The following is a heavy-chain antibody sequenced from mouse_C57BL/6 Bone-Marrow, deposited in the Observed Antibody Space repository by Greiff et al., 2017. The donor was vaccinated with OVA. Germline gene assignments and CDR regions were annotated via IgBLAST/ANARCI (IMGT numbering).Heavy chain of an antibody. CDR3: ARAPNLDGYAMDY. D-gene: IGHD4-1*01. J-gene: IGHJ4*01. V-gene: IGHV1-55*01. Sequence: QVQLQQPGAELVKPGASVKMSCKASGYTFTSYWITWVKQRPGQGLEWIGDIYPGSGSTNYNEKFKGKATLTVDTSSSTAYMQLSSLTSEDSAVYYCARAPNLDGYAMDYWGQGTSVTVSS. CDR2: IYPGSGST. CDR1: GYTFTSYW.